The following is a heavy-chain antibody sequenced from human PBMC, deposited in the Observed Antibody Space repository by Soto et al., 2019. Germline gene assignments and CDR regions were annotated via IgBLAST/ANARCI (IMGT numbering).Heavy chain of an antibody. D-gene: IGHD3-22*01. Sequence: GGSLRLSCAASGFTFSSYAMSWVRQAPGKGLEWVSAISGSGGSTYYADSVKGRFTISRDNSKNTLYLQMNSLRAEDTAVYYCAKDGLRVITTSWFDPWGQGTLVTVSS. CDR3: AKDGLRVITTSWFDP. CDR2: ISGSGGST. CDR1: GFTFSSYA. V-gene: IGHV3-23*01. J-gene: IGHJ5*02.